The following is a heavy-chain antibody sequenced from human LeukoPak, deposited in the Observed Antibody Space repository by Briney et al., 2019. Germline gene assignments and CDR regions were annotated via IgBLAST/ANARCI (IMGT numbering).Heavy chain of an antibody. CDR2: ISAYNGNT. V-gene: IGHV1-18*04. D-gene: IGHD3-3*01. CDR3: ARVSYDFWSGYSHAFDI. Sequence: GASVKVSCKASGYTFTSYGISWVRQAPGQGLEWMGWISAYNGNTDYAQKLQGRVTMTTDTSTSTAYMELRSLRSDDTAVCYCARVSYDFWSGYSHAFDIWGQGTMVTVSS. J-gene: IGHJ3*02. CDR1: GYTFTSYG.